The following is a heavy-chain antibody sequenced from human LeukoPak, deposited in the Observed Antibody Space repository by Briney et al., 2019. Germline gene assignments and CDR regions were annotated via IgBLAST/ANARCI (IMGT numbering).Heavy chain of an antibody. CDR1: GFTFSSYW. V-gene: IGHV3-74*01. CDR2: LNSDGSST. J-gene: IGHJ4*02. Sequence: PGGSLRLSCAASGFTFSSYWMHWVHQAPGKGLVWASRLNSDGSSTNYADSVKGRFTISRDNAKNTLYLQMNSLRAEDTAVYYCATYGARGYWGQGTLLTVSS. D-gene: IGHD4-17*01. CDR3: ATYGARGY.